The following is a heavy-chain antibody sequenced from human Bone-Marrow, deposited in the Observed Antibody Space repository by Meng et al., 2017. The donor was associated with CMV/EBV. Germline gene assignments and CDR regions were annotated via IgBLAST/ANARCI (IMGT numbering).Heavy chain of an antibody. V-gene: IGHV3-21*04. CDR1: GFTFSNSD. CDR3: AKELHR. D-gene: IGHD1-26*01. Sequence: GESLKISCAASGFTFSNSDMNWVRQAPGKGLEWVSSISSSSSYIYYADSVKGRFTISRDNAKNSLYLQMNSLRAEDTAVYYCAKELHRWGQGTLVTVSS. J-gene: IGHJ4*02. CDR2: ISSSSSYI.